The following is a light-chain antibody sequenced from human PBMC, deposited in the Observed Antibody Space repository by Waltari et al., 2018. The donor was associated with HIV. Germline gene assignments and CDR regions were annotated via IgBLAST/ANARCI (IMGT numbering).Light chain of an antibody. V-gene: IGLV3-25*03. Sequence: SYELTQPPSVSVSPGQTARITCSGDALPKQHAYWYQQQPGQAPVPVIYKDSERPSGIPERFSGSSSGTTVTLTISGVQAEDEADYYCQSADSSYTYPGVVFGGGTKLTVL. CDR2: KDS. J-gene: IGLJ2*01. CDR3: QSADSSYTYPGVV. CDR1: ALPKQH.